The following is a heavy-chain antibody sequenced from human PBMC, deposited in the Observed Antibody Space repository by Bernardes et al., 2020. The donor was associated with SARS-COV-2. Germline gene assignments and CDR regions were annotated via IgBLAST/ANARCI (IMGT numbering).Heavy chain of an antibody. CDR2: ITSSGGYA. CDR1: GFSFNEYY. J-gene: IGHJ4*02. D-gene: IGHD5-18*01. Sequence: GGSLSLSCAASGFSFNEYYMNWVRQAPGKGLEWVSYITSSGGYANYADSVRGRFTISRDNAKNSVYLQMDNLRADDTAVYYCARSNTAFDYWGQGTLVTVSS. CDR3: ARSNTAFDY. V-gene: IGHV3-11*03.